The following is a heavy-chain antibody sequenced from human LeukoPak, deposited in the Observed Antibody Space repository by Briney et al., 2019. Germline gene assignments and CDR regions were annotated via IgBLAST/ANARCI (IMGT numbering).Heavy chain of an antibody. J-gene: IGHJ3*02. Sequence: PGGSLRLSCAASGFTFSSYAMHWVRQAPGKGLEWVAAISYDGSNKYYADSVKGRFTISRDNSKNTLYLQMNSLRAEDTAVYYCARTYSSGWAGDAFDIWGQGTMVTVSS. CDR2: ISYDGSNK. D-gene: IGHD6-19*01. CDR1: GFTFSSYA. V-gene: IGHV3-30-3*01. CDR3: ARTYSSGWAGDAFDI.